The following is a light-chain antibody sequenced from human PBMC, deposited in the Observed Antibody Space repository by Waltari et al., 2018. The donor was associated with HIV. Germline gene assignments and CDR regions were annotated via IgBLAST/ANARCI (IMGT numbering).Light chain of an antibody. V-gene: IGLV2-8*01. J-gene: IGLJ2*01. CDR1: SSDAGAYNH. CDR3: ASHAGSKDV. CDR2: AVT. Sequence: QSALTQPPPASWSPGQSVTISCTGTSSDAGAYNHVSWFQQPPGNAPKLMISAVTKRPSGFPDRFAGSKSGNTASLTVSGLQAEDEADYYCASHAGSKDVFGGGTRLTVL.